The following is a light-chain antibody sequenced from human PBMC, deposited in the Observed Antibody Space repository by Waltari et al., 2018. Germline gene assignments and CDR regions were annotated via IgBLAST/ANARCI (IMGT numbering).Light chain of an antibody. V-gene: IGKV4-1*01. CDR1: QSVLYSSNNKNY. Sequence: DFVMTQSPDSLAVSLGERATINCKSSQSVLYSSNNKNYLAWYQQKPGQPPKRLIHWASPRESGVPDRFSGSGSGTDFTLTISSLQAEDVAVYYCQQYYSTPLTFGGGTKVEIK. J-gene: IGKJ4*01. CDR3: QQYYSTPLT. CDR2: WAS.